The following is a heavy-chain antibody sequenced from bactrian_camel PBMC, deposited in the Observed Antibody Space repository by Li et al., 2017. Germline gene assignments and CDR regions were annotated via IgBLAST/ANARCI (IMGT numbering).Heavy chain of an antibody. J-gene: IGHJ4*01. CDR1: GFASSTYA. CDR3: ARGRGAWDEYNY. CDR2: INSGDDST. V-gene: IGHV3S31*01. Sequence: DVQLVESGGGLVQPGGSLRLSCAASGFASSTYAMGWVRQFPGKGLEWVSAINSGDDSTFYGDSVKGRFTISRDNAKNTLYLQLSSLKTEDTAMYYCARGRGAWDEYNYWGQGTQVTVS. D-gene: IGHD2*01.